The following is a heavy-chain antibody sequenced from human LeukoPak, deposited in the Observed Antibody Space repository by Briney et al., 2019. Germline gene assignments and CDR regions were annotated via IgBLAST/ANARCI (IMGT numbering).Heavy chain of an antibody. J-gene: IGHJ4*02. CDR2: ISSRSTNI. CDR3: ARATTPIAAAGNVSY. V-gene: IGHV3-21*01. D-gene: IGHD6-13*01. Sequence: GGSLRLSCAASGFTFSAYSMNWVRQAPGKGLEWVSSISSRSTNIYYADSVKGRFTISRDNAKNSLYLQMNSLRAEDTAVYYCARATTPIAAAGNVSYWGKGTLVTVSS. CDR1: GFTFSAYS.